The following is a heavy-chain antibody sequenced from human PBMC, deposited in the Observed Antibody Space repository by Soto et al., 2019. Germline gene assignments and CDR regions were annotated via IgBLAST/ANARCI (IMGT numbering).Heavy chain of an antibody. CDR1: GFTFSSYW. CDR3: ARAGPNHPDYGDYLFDY. J-gene: IGHJ4*02. Sequence: GGSLRLSCAASGFTFSSYWMSWVRQAPGKGLEWVANIKQDGSEKYYVDSVKGRFTISRDNAKNSLYLQMNSLRAEDTAVYYCARAGPNHPDYGDYLFDYWGQGTLVTVSS. V-gene: IGHV3-7*01. D-gene: IGHD4-17*01. CDR2: IKQDGSEK.